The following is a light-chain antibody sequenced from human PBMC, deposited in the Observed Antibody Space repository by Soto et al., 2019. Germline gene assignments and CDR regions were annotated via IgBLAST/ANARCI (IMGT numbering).Light chain of an antibody. V-gene: IGKV1-39*01. CDR3: QQSHTPPLT. J-gene: IGKJ4*01. CDR2: AAS. CDR1: QSISRY. Sequence: DIQMTQSPSPLSASVGDRVTVTCRASQSISRYLNWYQQKPGNAPKLLIYAASNLQSGVPSRFSGSGSGTGFTLTISSLHPEDFATDFCQQSHTPPLTFGGGTKVEIK.